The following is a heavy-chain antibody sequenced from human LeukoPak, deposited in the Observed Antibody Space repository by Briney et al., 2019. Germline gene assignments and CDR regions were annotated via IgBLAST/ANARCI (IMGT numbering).Heavy chain of an antibody. D-gene: IGHD3-10*01. CDR1: GFTFNTAW. J-gene: IGHJ4*02. CDR3: TTDRGITIRPLFDY. CDR2: IKGEPDGGTT. Sequence: GGSLRPSCAASGFTFNTAWMSWVRQAPGKGLEWVGHIKGEPDGGTTHYAAPVKGRFFISRDDSKNTLYLYMNSLKSDDTAVYYCTTDRGITIRPLFDYWGQGTLVTVSS. V-gene: IGHV3-15*01.